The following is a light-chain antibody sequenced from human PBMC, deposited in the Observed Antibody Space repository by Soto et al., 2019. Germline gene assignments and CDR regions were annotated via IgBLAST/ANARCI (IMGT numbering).Light chain of an antibody. Sequence: QSVLTQPPSASGSPGQSVTISCTGTSSDVGGYNYVYWYQQHPGKAPKLMIYEVTKRPSGVPGRFSGSKSGNTASLTVSELQAEDEADYYCSSYADSNSYVFGTGTKVTVL. CDR2: EVT. V-gene: IGLV2-8*01. J-gene: IGLJ1*01. CDR3: SSYADSNSYV. CDR1: SSDVGGYNY.